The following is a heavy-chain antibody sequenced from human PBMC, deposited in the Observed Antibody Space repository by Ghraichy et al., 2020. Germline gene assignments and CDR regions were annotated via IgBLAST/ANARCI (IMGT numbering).Heavy chain of an antibody. CDR2: ISGSGGST. V-gene: IGHV3-23*01. J-gene: IGHJ4*02. D-gene: IGHD3-16*01. Sequence: GGSLRLSCAASGFTFSSYAMSWVRQAPGKGLEWVSAISGSGGSTYYADSVKGRFTISRDNSKNTLYLQMNSLRAEDTAVYYCAKHTGYYDYVWGSWCFSDWGQGTLVTVSS. CDR3: AKHTGYYDYVWGSWCFSD. CDR1: GFTFSSYA.